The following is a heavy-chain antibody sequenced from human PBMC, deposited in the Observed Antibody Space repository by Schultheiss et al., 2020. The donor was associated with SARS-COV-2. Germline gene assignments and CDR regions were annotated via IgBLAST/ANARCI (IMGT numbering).Heavy chain of an antibody. V-gene: IGHV3-23*01. D-gene: IGHD4-17*01. CDR2: ISVSGDTT. CDR3: ARDADGDYPMGGAFDI. Sequence: GESLKISCVASGFTFSNYVMNWVRQAPGKGLEWFSSISVSGDTTNFAYSVKGRFTISRDNSKNTLYLQMNSLRAEDTAVYYCARDADGDYPMGGAFDIWGQGTMVTVSS. J-gene: IGHJ3*02. CDR1: GFTFSNYV.